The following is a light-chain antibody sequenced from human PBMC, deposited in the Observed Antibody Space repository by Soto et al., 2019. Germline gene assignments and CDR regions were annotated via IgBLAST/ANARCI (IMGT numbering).Light chain of an antibody. CDR3: HQYATSPQT. CDR2: GPS. CDR1: QSVPKNY. Sequence: DIVLTQSPGTLSLSPGERATLSCRASQSVPKNYLAWYQQKPGQAPRLLIYGPSSRATGIPDRFSGSGSGTDFTLSISSLEPEDFAVYYCHQYATSPQTFGPGTKVEVK. V-gene: IGKV3-20*01. J-gene: IGKJ1*01.